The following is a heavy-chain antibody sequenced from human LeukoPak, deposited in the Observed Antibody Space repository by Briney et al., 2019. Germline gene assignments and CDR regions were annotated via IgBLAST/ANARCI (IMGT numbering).Heavy chain of an antibody. CDR1: GGTFSSYA. CDR2: IIPIFGTA. D-gene: IGHD4-23*01. Sequence: ASVKVSCKASGGTFSSYAISWVRQAPGQGLEWMGGIIPIFGTANYAQKFQGRVTITADESTSTAYMELSSLRSEDRAVYYCARVVAHDYGGNSGLNMDVWGQGTTVTVSS. J-gene: IGHJ6*02. V-gene: IGHV1-69*13. CDR3: ARVVAHDYGGNSGLNMDV.